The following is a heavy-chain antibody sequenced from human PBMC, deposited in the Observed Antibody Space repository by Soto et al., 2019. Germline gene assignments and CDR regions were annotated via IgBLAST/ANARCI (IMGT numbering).Heavy chain of an antibody. CDR1: GGYISSGAYH. CDR2: IYDSGST. Sequence: QVQLQESGPGLVKPSQTLSLTCTVSGGYISSGAYHWSWIRQHPGKGLEWIGYIYDSGSTYYNPSLKSRATISVDTSKNQFSLKLRSVTAADTAVYYCARDSYGSGSSPHSYYGMDVWGQGTTVTVSS. D-gene: IGHD3-10*01. CDR3: ARDSYGSGSSPHSYYGMDV. J-gene: IGHJ6*02. V-gene: IGHV4-31*03.